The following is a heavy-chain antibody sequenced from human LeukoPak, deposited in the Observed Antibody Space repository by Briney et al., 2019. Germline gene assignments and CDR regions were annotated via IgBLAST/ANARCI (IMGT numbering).Heavy chain of an antibody. CDR3: AKDLGSGWYDPGYYFDY. V-gene: IGHV3-23*01. CDR2: ISGSGGST. Sequence: GGSLRLSCAASGFTFNSYSMNWVRQAPGKGLEWVSAISGSGGSTYYADSVKGRFTISRDNSKNTLYLQMNSLRAEDTAVYYCAKDLGSGWYDPGYYFDYWGQGTLVTVSS. CDR1: GFTFNSYS. J-gene: IGHJ4*02. D-gene: IGHD6-19*01.